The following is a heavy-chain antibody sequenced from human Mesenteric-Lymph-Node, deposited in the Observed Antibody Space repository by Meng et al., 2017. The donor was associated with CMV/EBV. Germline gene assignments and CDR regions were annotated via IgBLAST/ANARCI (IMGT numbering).Heavy chain of an antibody. D-gene: IGHD2-21*01. CDR2: ISASGGSK. CDR3: AKGTHIVAMISIRDYYYYGMDV. Sequence: GGSLRLSCAASGFTFSSYEMSWVRQAPGKGLEWVSGISASGGSKSYADSVKGRFTISRDNLKDTLYLQMNSLRADDTAVYYCAKGTHIVAMISIRDYYYYGMDVWGQGTTVTVSS. CDR1: GFTFSSYE. V-gene: IGHV3-23*01. J-gene: IGHJ6*02.